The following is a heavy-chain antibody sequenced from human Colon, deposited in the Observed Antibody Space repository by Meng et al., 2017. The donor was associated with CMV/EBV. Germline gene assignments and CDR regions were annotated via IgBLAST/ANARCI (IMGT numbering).Heavy chain of an antibody. CDR2: INADGTNT. D-gene: IGHD3-3*01. CDR3: ARVNYDFWSGYAGMDV. Sequence: GESLKISCAASGFTFSSYWMHWVRQAPGKGLVWVSGINADGTNTNYTDSVKGRFTMSRDNAKNTVYLQLNSLRAEDTAVYYCARVNYDFWSGYAGMDVWGQGTTVTVSS. V-gene: IGHV3-74*01. J-gene: IGHJ6*02. CDR1: GFTFSSYW.